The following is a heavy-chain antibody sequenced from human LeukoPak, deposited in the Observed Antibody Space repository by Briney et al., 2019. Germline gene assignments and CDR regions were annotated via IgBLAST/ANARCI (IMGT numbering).Heavy chain of an antibody. D-gene: IGHD3-9*01. CDR1: GYTFTDYY. J-gene: IGHJ4*02. CDR3: ARNYYDVLTGYSIDY. CDR2: IDPNSGDT. V-gene: IGHV1-2*02. Sequence: SSLKVSCKASGYTFTDYYIHWVRQAPGQGLEWMGWIDPNSGDTNYAQKFQGRVTMTRDTYISTAYMELSRLRSDDTAVYYCARNYYDVLTGYSIDYWGQGTLVTVSS.